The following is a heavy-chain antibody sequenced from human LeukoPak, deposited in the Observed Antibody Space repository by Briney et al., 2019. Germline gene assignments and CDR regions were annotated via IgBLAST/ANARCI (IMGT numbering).Heavy chain of an antibody. Sequence: SETLSLTCTVSGGSISSYYWSWIRQPPGKGLEWIGYIYYSGSTNYNPSLKSRVTISVDMSKNQFSLKLSSVTAADTAVYYCARKLRGYSYVDYWGQGTLVTVSS. V-gene: IGHV4-59*01. J-gene: IGHJ4*02. CDR3: ARKLRGYSYVDY. CDR1: GGSISSYY. CDR2: IYYSGST. D-gene: IGHD5-18*01.